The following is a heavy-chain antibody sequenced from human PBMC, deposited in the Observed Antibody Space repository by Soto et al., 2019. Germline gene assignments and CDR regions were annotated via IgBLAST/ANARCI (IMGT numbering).Heavy chain of an antibody. Sequence: ASVKISCKASGYTFTSYGISWVRQAPGQGLEWMGWISAYNGNTNYAQKLQGRVTVTTDKSTRTAYMELRSLRSDDTAVYYCARWPEELRYLSMEVWGEGTKVTVSS. D-gene: IGHD1-26*01. J-gene: IGHJ6*02. V-gene: IGHV1-18*04. CDR3: ARWPEELRYLSMEV. CDR2: ISAYNGNT. CDR1: GYTFTSYG.